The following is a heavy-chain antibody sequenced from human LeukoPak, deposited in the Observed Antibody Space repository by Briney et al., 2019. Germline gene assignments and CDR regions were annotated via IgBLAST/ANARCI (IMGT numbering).Heavy chain of an antibody. J-gene: IGHJ4*02. CDR2: IYHNGDT. V-gene: IGHV4-4*02. Sequence: SGTLSLTCDVSGGSITSSNWWSWVRQPPGKGLEWIGEIYHNGDTNYNPSLKSRVTISVDKSKNQFSLKVRSVTAADTAQYYCARGYSGYDYYFDYRGQGTLVTVSS. D-gene: IGHD5-12*01. CDR3: ARGYSGYDYYFDY. CDR1: GGSITSSNW.